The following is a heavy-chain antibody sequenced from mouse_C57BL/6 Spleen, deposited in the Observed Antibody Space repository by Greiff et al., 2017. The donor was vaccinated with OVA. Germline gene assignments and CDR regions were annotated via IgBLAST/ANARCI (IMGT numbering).Heavy chain of an antibody. CDR1: GFSLRTFGMG. CDR3: ARMWGDSSGYADY. D-gene: IGHD3-2*02. J-gene: IGHJ2*01. CDR2: IWWDDDK. Sequence: QVTLKESGPGILQPSQTLSLTCSFSGFSLRTFGMGVGWIRQPSGKGLEWLAHIWWDDDKYYNPALKSRLTISKDTSKNQVFLKIANVYTADTATYYCARMWGDSSGYADYWGQGTTRTVSS. V-gene: IGHV8-8*01.